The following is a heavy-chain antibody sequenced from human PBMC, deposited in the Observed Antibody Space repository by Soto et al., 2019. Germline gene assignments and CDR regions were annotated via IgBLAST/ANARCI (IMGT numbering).Heavy chain of an antibody. J-gene: IGHJ4*02. CDR1: GFTFSSYS. CDR3: ARECLGGSSVCFDY. D-gene: IGHD6-6*01. Sequence: GGSLRLSCAASGFTFSSYSMNWVRQAPGKGLEWVSSISSSSSYIYYADSVKGRFTISRDDAKNPLYLQMNSLRAEDTAVYYCARECLGGSSVCFDYWGQGTLVTVSS. V-gene: IGHV3-21*01. CDR2: ISSSSSYI.